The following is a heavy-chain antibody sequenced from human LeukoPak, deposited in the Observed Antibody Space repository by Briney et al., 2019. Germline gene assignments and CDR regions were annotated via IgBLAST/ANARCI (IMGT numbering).Heavy chain of an antibody. J-gene: IGHJ4*02. CDR2: VSGSGAIA. D-gene: IGHD3-10*01. CDR3: AKDDAWLRFGE. CDR1: GFIFSSHG. Sequence: GGTLRLSCAASGFIFSSHGMNWVRQAPGKGLEWVSAVSGSGAIAYYTDSVKGRFTISRDNSKNTLYLEVISLTAEDTAVYYCAKDDAWLRFGEWSQGTLVTVSS. V-gene: IGHV3-23*01.